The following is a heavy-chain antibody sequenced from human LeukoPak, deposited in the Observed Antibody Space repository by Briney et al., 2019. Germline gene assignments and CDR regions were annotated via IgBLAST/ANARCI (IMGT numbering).Heavy chain of an antibody. J-gene: IGHJ6*02. CDR2: ISINARVT. Sequence: GGSLRLSCSASGFTFSTYAMAWVRQAPGKGLEWVSCISINARVTYYGESVRGRFTISRDNSKNTLYLRMNSLRADDAATYYCARDIPNSSWGLDVWGQGTAVTVSS. D-gene: IGHD6-13*01. CDR3: ARDIPNSSWGLDV. CDR1: GFTFSTYA. V-gene: IGHV3-23*01.